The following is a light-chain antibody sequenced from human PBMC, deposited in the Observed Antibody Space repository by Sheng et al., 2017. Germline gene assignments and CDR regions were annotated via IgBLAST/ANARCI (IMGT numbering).Light chain of an antibody. J-gene: IGKJ5*01. Sequence: DIQMTQSPSSVSASVGDRVTITCRASQDINRWLAWYQHKPGKAPQLLIYAIFSLQSGVPSRFSGSGSGADFSLTISSLQPEDVATYYCQQGHTLPPTFGQGTR. CDR1: QDINRW. V-gene: IGKV1-12*01. CDR2: AIF. CDR3: QQGHTLPPT.